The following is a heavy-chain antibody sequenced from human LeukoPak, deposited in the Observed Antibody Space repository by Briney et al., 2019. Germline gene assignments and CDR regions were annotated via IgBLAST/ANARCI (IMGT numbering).Heavy chain of an antibody. CDR2: IYYSGST. D-gene: IGHD3-10*01. CDR3: AMVRGVYNWFDP. V-gene: IGHV4-39*01. CDR1: GGSISSSSYY. J-gene: IGHJ5*02. Sequence: SETLSLTCAVSGGSISSSSYYWDWIRQPPGKGLEWIASIYYSGSTYYNPSLKSRVTISVDTSKNQFSLKLSSVTAADTAVYYCAMVRGVYNWFDPWGQGTLVTVSS.